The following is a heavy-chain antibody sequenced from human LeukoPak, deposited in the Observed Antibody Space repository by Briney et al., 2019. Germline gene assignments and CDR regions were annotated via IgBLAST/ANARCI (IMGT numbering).Heavy chain of an antibody. CDR2: IYYSGST. D-gene: IGHD5-12*01. CDR3: ARVSGYSGYGFDY. Sequence: PSETLSLTCTVSGGSISSSSYYWGWIRQPPGKGLEWIGYIYYSGSTNYNPSLKSRVTISVDTSKNQFSLKLSSVTAADTAVYYCARVSGYSGYGFDYWGQGTLVTVSS. V-gene: IGHV4-61*05. CDR1: GGSISSSSYY. J-gene: IGHJ4*02.